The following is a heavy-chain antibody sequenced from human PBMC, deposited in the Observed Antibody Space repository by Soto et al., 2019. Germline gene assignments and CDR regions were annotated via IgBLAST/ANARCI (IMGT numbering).Heavy chain of an antibody. CDR2: IYYTGAT. D-gene: IGHD6-25*01. V-gene: IGHV4-4*02. CDR1: SGSISTGNW. CDR3: ARVFSSCSGWMYYFDF. J-gene: IGHJ4*02. Sequence: QVELQESGPRLVKSSGTLSLTCEVSSGSISTGNWWSWVRQPPGKGLEWIGEIYYTGATNYNPSLKRLVTMTIDKSNDQYSLLLTSAPAADTAVYYCARVFSSCSGWMYYFDFWGQGILVSVSS.